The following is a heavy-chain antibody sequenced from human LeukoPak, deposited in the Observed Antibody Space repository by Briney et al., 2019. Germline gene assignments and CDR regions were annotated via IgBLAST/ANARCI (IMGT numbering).Heavy chain of an antibody. CDR2: ISSSSSYI. J-gene: IGHJ4*02. V-gene: IGHV3-21*01. CDR3: AKASSTWDIVATIYY. D-gene: IGHD5-12*01. Sequence: GGSLRLSCAASGFTFSSYSMNWVRQAPGKGLEWVSSISSSSSYIYYADSVKGRFTISRDNAKNSLYLQMNSLRAEDTAVYYCAKASSTWDIVATIYYWGQGTLVTVSS. CDR1: GFTFSSYS.